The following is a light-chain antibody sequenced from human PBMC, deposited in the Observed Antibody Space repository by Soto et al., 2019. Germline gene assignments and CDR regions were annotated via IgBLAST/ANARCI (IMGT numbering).Light chain of an antibody. V-gene: IGLV3-1*01. CDR1: KLGDKF. CDR3: QAWDSSTVV. J-gene: IGLJ2*01. CDR2: QDD. Sequence: SYELTQPPSVSASPGQTASITCSGNKLGDKFASWYQQKPGQSPVLVIYQDDKRPSGIPERFSGSNSGNTATLTISGTQATDEADYYCQAWDSSTVVFGGGTQLTVL.